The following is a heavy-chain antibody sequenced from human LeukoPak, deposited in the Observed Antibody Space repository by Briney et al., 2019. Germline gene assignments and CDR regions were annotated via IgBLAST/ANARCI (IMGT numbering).Heavy chain of an antibody. Sequence: GGSLRLSCAASGFTFSTYVMHWVRQAPGKGLMWVSRISHDGTDTSYADSVRGRFTISRDNAKNSLYLQMNSLRAEDTAVYYCARQSSGDDYWGQGTLVTVSS. CDR2: ISHDGTDT. J-gene: IGHJ4*02. V-gene: IGHV3-74*01. CDR1: GFTFSTYV. CDR3: ARQSSGDDY. D-gene: IGHD6-19*01.